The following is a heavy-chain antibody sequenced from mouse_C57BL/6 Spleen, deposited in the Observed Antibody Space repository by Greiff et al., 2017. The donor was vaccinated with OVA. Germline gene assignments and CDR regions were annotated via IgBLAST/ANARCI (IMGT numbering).Heavy chain of an antibody. V-gene: IGHV1-81*01. D-gene: IGHD2-4*01. CDR2: LYPRSGNT. CDR3: ARWDYDYEAY. J-gene: IGHJ3*01. Sequence: VQLQQSGAELARPGASVKLSCKASGYTFTSSGISWVKQRTGQGLEWIGELYPRSGNTYYNEKFKGKATLTADKSSSTAYMELRSLTSEDSAVYFCARWDYDYEAYWGQGTLVTVSA. CDR1: GYTFTSSG.